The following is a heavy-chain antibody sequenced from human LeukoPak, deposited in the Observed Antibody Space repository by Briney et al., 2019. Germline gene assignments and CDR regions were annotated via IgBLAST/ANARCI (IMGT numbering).Heavy chain of an antibody. D-gene: IGHD6-13*01. J-gene: IGHJ4*02. CDR1: GFTFSSYG. Sequence: GGSLRLSCAASGFTFSSYGMHWVRQAPGKGLEWVAFIRCDGSNKYYADSVKGRFTISRDNSKNTLYLQMNSLRAEDTAVYYCAKERRNTPQCLGSSCVQSTSIDYWGQGTLVTVSS. CDR3: AKERRNTPQCLGSSCVQSTSIDY. V-gene: IGHV3-30*02. CDR2: IRCDGSNK.